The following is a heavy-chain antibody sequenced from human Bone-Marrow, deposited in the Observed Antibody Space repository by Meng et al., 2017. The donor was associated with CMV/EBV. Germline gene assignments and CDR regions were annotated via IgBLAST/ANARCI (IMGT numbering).Heavy chain of an antibody. J-gene: IGHJ4*02. Sequence: ASVKVSCKASGYTFTSYDINWVRQATGQGLEWMGWMNPNSGNTGYAQKFQGRVTMTRNTSISTAYMELSSPRSEDTAVYYGARTFLLRFLEWSLFWGYWGQGKLVTVSS. CDR1: GYTFTSYD. V-gene: IGHV1-8*01. CDR3: ARTFLLRFLEWSLFWGY. CDR2: MNPNSGNT. D-gene: IGHD3-3*01.